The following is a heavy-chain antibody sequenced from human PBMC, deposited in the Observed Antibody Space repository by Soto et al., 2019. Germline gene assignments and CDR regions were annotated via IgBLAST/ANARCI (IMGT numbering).Heavy chain of an antibody. J-gene: IGHJ6*02. CDR2: ISFDGRNK. Sequence: QVQLVESGGGMVQPGRSLRLSCAACGFVFSNYAMHWIRQAPGKGLEWVAVISFDGRNKYYADSVKGRFTISRDNSKLTLYLQMDSLRTEDTAVYYCARGLQVHDGMGVWGLGTTVSASS. V-gene: IGHV3-30*04. CDR1: GFVFSNYA. D-gene: IGHD4-4*01. CDR3: ARGLQVHDGMGV.